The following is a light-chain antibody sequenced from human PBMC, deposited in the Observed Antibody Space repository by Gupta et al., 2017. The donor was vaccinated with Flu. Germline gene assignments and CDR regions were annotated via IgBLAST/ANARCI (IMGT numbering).Light chain of an antibody. Sequence: PSSFSASTGDRVTITCRARQGISSYLAWSQHKPGKAPKLLIYAASTLQSGVPSRFSGSGSGTDFTLTISCLQSEDFATYYCQQYYSYPHTFGQGTKLEIK. CDR1: QGISSY. CDR3: QQYYSYPHT. J-gene: IGKJ2*01. V-gene: IGKV1-8*01. CDR2: AAS.